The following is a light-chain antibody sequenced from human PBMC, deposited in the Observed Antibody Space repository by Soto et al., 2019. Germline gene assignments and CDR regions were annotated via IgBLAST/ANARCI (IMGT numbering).Light chain of an antibody. J-gene: IGKJ1*01. CDR1: QSVSSSY. V-gene: IGKV3-20*01. Sequence: EIVLTQSPGTLSLSRGERATLSCRASQSVSSSYLAWYQQKPGQAPRLLIYGASSRATGIPDRFSGSGSGTEFSLPIRNLQPDDCATYYCQQYENYWTFGQGTKVDIK. CDR2: GAS. CDR3: QQYENYWT.